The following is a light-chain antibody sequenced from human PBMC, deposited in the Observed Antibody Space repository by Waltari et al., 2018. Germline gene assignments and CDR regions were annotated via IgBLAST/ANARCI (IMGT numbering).Light chain of an antibody. CDR2: KAS. J-gene: IGKJ1*01. Sequence: DLQMTQSHSPPSASVVDRVTITCRASKSISSWLAWYQQKPGKAPKLLIYKASSLESGVPSRFSGSGSGTEFTLTISSRQPDDFATYYCQQYNSYSPETFGQGTKVEIK. V-gene: IGKV1-5*03. CDR1: KSISSW. CDR3: QQYNSYSPET.